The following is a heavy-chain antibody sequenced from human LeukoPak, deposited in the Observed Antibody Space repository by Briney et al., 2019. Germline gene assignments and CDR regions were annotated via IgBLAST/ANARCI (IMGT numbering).Heavy chain of an antibody. J-gene: IGHJ3*02. V-gene: IGHV5-10-1*01. CDR3: ARHLREGATRVAFDI. Sequence: GESLSISFQGPGYNFTSYWISWVRPMPGKGLEWMGRIDPSDSYTNYSPSFQGHVTISADRSISTAYLQWSSLKASDTAMYYCARHLREGATRVAFDIWGQGTMVTVSS. CDR1: GYNFTSYW. D-gene: IGHD1-26*01. CDR2: IDPSDSYT.